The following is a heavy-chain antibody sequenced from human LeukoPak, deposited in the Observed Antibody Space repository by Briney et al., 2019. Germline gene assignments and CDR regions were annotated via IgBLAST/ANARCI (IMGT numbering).Heavy chain of an antibody. V-gene: IGHV3-30*02. J-gene: IGHJ4*02. Sequence: GGSLRLSCAASGFTFSSYGMHWVRQAPGKGLEWVAFIRYDGSNKYYADSVKGRFTISRGNSKNTLYLQMNSLRAEDTAVYYCAKDSAVLLWFGIGNYWGQGTLVTVSS. CDR2: IRYDGSNK. D-gene: IGHD3-10*01. CDR3: AKDSAVLLWFGIGNY. CDR1: GFTFSSYG.